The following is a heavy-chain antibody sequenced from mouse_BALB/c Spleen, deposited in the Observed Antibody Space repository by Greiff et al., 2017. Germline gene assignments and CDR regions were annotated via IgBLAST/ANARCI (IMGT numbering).Heavy chain of an antibody. J-gene: IGHJ3*01. CDR3: ARSEGSGYPFAY. Sequence: VQLQQSGPELVKPGASVKISCKASGYSFTGYFMNWVMQSHGKSLEWIGRINPYNGDTFYNQKFKGKATLTVDKSSSTAHMELRSLASEDSAVYYCARSEGSGYPFAYWGQGTLVTVSA. CDR2: INPYNGDT. D-gene: IGHD3-1*01. CDR1: GYSFTGYF. V-gene: IGHV1-20*02.